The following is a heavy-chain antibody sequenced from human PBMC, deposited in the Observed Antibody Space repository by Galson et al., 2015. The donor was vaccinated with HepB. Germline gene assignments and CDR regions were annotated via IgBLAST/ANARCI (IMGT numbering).Heavy chain of an antibody. CDR1: GFTFSSYS. D-gene: IGHD3-22*01. J-gene: IGHJ4*02. V-gene: IGHV3-21*01. CDR2: ISSSSSYI. CDR3: ARGVASNRYDSSGWGDY. Sequence: SLRLSCAASGFTFSSYSMNWVRQAPGKGLEWVSSISSSSSYIYYADSVKGRFTISRDNAKNSLYLQMNSLRAEDTAVYYCARGVASNRYDSSGWGDYWGPGTLVPVSS.